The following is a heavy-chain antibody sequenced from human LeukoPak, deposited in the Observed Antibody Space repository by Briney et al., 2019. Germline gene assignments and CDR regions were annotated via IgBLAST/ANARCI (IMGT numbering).Heavy chain of an antibody. CDR1: GGSFSGYY. CDR2: VYHPVDT. D-gene: IGHD5-12*01. J-gene: IGHJ4*02. V-gene: IGHV4-34*10. Sequence: SETLSLTCAVYGGSFSGYYWSWIRQPPGKGLEWIGSVYHPVDTSYNPSLKSRITMSVDTAKNQFSLNLRSVTAADTAVYYCASHYRAYDPLDSWGQGTLVTVSS. CDR3: ASHYRAYDPLDS.